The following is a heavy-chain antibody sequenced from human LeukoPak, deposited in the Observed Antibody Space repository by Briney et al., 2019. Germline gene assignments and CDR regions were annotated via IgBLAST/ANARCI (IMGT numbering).Heavy chain of an antibody. CDR3: VRCRQRVGSPDEAFDS. V-gene: IGHV3-74*01. Sequence: GGSLRLSCTVSGFTFSDHWMHWVRQAPGKGLVWVSRIERDVTTTNYGDSVKGRFTIRRDNAKNSLYLQMNSLRVDDTAVYYCVRCRQRVGSPDEAFDSWGHGTMVTVAS. J-gene: IGHJ3*02. D-gene: IGHD4-23*01. CDR2: IERDVTTT. CDR1: GFTFSDHW.